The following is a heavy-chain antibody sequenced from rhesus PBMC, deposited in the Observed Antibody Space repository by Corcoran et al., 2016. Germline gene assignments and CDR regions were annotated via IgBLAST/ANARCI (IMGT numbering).Heavy chain of an antibody. J-gene: IGHJ4*01. D-gene: IGHD6S26*01. V-gene: IGHV4-76*01. CDR3: ARIRNSSGWSHYYFDY. CDR1: GYSISSGYD. Sequence: QVQLQESGPGVVKPSETLSLTCAVSGYSISSGYDWSWIRQPPGKGLEWIGYIYGSRGSTNYNPSLKNRVTISKDTSKNQFSLKLSSGTAADTAVYYCARIRNSSGWSHYYFDYWGQGVLVTVSS. CDR2: IYGSRGST.